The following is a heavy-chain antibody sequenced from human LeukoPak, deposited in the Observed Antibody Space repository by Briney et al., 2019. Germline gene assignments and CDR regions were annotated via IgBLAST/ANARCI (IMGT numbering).Heavy chain of an antibody. D-gene: IGHD2-2*01. CDR1: GGTFISYA. CDR2: IIPIFGTA. J-gene: IGHJ6*03. V-gene: IGHV1-69*05. CDR3: ARGYCSSTSCYDYMDV. Sequence: SVKVSCKASGGTFISYAISWVRQAPGQGLEWMGGIIPIFGTANYAQKFQGRVTITTDESTSTAYMEVSSLRSEDTAVYYCARGYCSSTSCYDYMDVWGKGTTVTVSS.